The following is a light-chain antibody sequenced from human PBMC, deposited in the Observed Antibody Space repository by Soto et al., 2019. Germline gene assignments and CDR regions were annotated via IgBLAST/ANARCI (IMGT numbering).Light chain of an antibody. CDR2: LKNDGSH. CDR1: SGHSSYA. Sequence: QPVLTQSPSASASLGASVRLTCTLSSGHSSYAIAWHQKQPGKSPRYLMDLKNDGSHTKGDGIPGRFSGSSSGAERSLIISSLQSEDEADYYCQTWGTGFQVFGGGTKVTVL. J-gene: IGLJ2*01. V-gene: IGLV4-69*01. CDR3: QTWGTGFQV.